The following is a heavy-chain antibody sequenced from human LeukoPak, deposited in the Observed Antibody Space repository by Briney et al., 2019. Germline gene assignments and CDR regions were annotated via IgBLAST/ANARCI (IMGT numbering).Heavy chain of an antibody. CDR3: ARAQTRTLGYFDY. J-gene: IGHJ4*02. CDR2: ISYDGSNK. V-gene: IGHV3-30*04. CDR1: GFTFSSYA. D-gene: IGHD2-2*01. Sequence: GGSLRLSCAASGFTFSSYAMHGVRQAPGKGLEGVAGISYDGSNKYYADSVKGRFTISRDNSKNTLYLQMNSLRAEDKAVYYCARAQTRTLGYFDYWGQGTLVTVSS.